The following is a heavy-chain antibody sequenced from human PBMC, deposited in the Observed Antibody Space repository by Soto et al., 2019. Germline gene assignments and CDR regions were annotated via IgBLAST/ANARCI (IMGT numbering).Heavy chain of an antibody. CDR1: GAYISDFS. CDR3: ARETGENWTYEAH. D-gene: IGHD1-7*01. CDR2: ITINGNT. V-gene: IGHV4-4*07. Sequence: LPLTCRVSGAYISDFSWSWIRQPAGKGLEWIGRITINGNTQKNPSFKSRVTMSIDTSRNHFSLNLRSATAADTALYYCARETGENWTYEAHWGPGTLVTVSS. J-gene: IGHJ1*01.